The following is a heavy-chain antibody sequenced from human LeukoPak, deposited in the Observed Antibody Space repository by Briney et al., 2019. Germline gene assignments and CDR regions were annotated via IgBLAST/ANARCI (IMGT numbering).Heavy chain of an antibody. CDR3: ATYFYGSGTKGVTYFHH. V-gene: IGHV1-18*04. J-gene: IGHJ1*01. CDR1: GYTFTSYG. CDR2: ISAYNGNT. Sequence: ASVKVSCKASGYTFTSYGISWVRQAPGQGLEWMGWISAYNGNTNYAQKLQGRITMTTDTSTSTAYMELRSLKSDDTAVYCCATYFYGSGTKGVTYFHHWGQGTLVTVSS. D-gene: IGHD3-10*01.